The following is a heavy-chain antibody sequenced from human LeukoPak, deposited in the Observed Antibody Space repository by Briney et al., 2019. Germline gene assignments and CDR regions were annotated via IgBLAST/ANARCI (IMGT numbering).Heavy chain of an antibody. V-gene: IGHV1-2*02. J-gene: IGHJ4*02. D-gene: IGHD1-26*01. Sequence: GASVKVSCKTSGYTFTDYYIHWVLQAPGQGLEWMGWINPNSGGTNYAQKFQGRVTMTGDTSISTAYMELSRLRSDDTAVYYCAGGIGRYSSSFFDYWGQGTLVTVSS. CDR2: INPNSGGT. CDR1: GYTFTDYY. CDR3: AGGIGRYSSSFFDY.